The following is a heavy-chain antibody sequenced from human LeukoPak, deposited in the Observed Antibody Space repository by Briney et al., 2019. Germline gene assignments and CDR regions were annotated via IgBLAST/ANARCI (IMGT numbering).Heavy chain of an antibody. CDR2: ISGGGDST. Sequence: GGSLRLSCAASGFTFSSYAMNWVRQAPGKGLEWVSGISGGGDSTYYADSVKGRFTISRDNSKNTLYLQMNSLRAEDTAVYYCASRLEGYSSGFDAFDIWGQGTMVTVSS. CDR3: ASRLEGYSSGFDAFDI. V-gene: IGHV3-23*01. J-gene: IGHJ3*02. CDR1: GFTFSSYA. D-gene: IGHD6-19*01.